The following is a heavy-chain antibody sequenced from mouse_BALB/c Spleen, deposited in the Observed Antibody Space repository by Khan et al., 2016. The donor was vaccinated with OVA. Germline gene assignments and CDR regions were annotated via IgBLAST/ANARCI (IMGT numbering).Heavy chain of an antibody. Sequence: VQLQQSGAELARPGASVKMSCKASGYTFPSNTMHWVKQRPGQGLEWIGYINPRSDYTIYNQKFKDKATLTADISSTPAYMQLSSLTSDDSAVYYCARRTTGYAMDYWGQGTSVTVSS. J-gene: IGHJ4*01. CDR2: INPRSDYT. CDR3: ARRTTGYAMDY. CDR1: GYTFPSNT. V-gene: IGHV1-4*01. D-gene: IGHD2-14*01.